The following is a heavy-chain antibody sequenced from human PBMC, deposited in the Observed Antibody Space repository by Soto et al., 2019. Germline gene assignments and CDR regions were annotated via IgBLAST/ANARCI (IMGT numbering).Heavy chain of an antibody. D-gene: IGHD6-13*01. Sequence: GASVKVSCKASGYTFTGYFMHWVRQAPGQGLEWMGWINPNSGGTNYAQKFQGRVTMTRDTSISTAYMELSRLRSDDTAVYYCARGSRSGGSSWYLLDYWGQGTLVTVSS. V-gene: IGHV1-2*02. CDR3: ARGSRSGGSSWYLLDY. CDR2: INPNSGGT. J-gene: IGHJ4*02. CDR1: GYTFTGYF.